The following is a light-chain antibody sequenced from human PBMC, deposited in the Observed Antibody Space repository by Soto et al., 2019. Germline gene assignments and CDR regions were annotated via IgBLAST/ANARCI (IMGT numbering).Light chain of an antibody. CDR2: TAS. CDR1: QYISTY. CDR3: QQTYVTPPYT. J-gene: IGKJ2*01. Sequence: DIQMTQSPSSLSASVGDRVTFTCRASQYISTYLTWYQQKPGQAPKLLIYTASSLQGGVPARFSGSGSGTDFTLTISSLQPEDVATYYCQQTYVTPPYTFGQGTKVEIK. V-gene: IGKV1-39*01.